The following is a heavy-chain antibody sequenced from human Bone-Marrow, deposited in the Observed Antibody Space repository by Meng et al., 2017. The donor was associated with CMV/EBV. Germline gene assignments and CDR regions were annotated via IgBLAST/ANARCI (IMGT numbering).Heavy chain of an antibody. CDR3: ARVAAAGRLLSLHVDY. D-gene: IGHD6-13*01. Sequence: GESLKISCAASGFTVSSNYMSWVRQAPGKGLEWVSVIYSGGSTYYADSVKGRFTISRDNSKNTLYLQMNSLRAEDTAVYYCARVAAAGRLLSLHVDYWGQGTLVTVSS. CDR1: GFTVSSNY. CDR2: IYSGGST. J-gene: IGHJ4*02. V-gene: IGHV3-53*01.